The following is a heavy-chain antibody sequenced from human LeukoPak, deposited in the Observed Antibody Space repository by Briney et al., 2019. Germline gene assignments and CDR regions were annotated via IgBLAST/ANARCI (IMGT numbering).Heavy chain of an antibody. D-gene: IGHD6-19*01. CDR3: AKDDIAVAGTFDY. CDR2: ITTYNGNT. Sequence: VASVKVSCEASGYTFTSYGISWVRQAPGQGLEWMGWITTYNGNTNYAQKLQGRVTMTTDTSTSTAYMELRSLRSDDTAVYYCAKDDIAVAGTFDYWGQGTLVTVSS. V-gene: IGHV1-18*01. J-gene: IGHJ4*02. CDR1: GYTFTSYG.